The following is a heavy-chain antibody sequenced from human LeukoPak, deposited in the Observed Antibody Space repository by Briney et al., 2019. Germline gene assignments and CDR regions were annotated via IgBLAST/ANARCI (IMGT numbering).Heavy chain of an antibody. D-gene: IGHD6-13*01. Sequence: GGSLRLSCAASGFTFSDYYMDWVRQAPGKGLEWVGRIRDKAHSYTTEYAASVKGRFTVSRDDSKNSLYLQMNGLKTEDTAIYYCARDLGQQGFDYWGQGTLVTVSS. V-gene: IGHV3-72*01. CDR2: IRDKAHSYTT. CDR3: ARDLGQQGFDY. J-gene: IGHJ4*02. CDR1: GFTFSDYY.